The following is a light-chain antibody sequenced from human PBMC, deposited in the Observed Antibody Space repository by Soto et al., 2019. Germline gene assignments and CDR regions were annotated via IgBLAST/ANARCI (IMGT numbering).Light chain of an antibody. CDR1: QSVSSSY. CDR3: QQYGSSPRT. CDR2: GAS. Sequence: EIVLTQSPGTLSWSPGERATLSCRASQSVSSSYLAWYQQKPGQDPRLLIYGASSRATGIPDRFSGSGSGTDFTLTISRLEPEDFAVYYCQQYGSSPRTFGQGTKVEIK. V-gene: IGKV3-20*01. J-gene: IGKJ1*01.